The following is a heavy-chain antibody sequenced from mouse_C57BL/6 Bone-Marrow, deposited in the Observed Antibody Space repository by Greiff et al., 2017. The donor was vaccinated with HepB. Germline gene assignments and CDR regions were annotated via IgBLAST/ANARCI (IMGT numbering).Heavy chain of an antibody. CDR2: INPSNGGT. V-gene: IGHV1-53*01. Sequence: QVQLQQPGTELVKPGASVKLSCKASGYTFTSYWMHWVKQRPGQGLEWIGNINPSNGGTNYNEKFKSKATMTVDKSSSTAYMQLSSLTSEDSAVYYCARSGYYGKGSFAYWGQGTLVTVSA. J-gene: IGHJ3*01. CDR3: ARSGYYGKGSFAY. CDR1: GYTFTSYW. D-gene: IGHD2-1*01.